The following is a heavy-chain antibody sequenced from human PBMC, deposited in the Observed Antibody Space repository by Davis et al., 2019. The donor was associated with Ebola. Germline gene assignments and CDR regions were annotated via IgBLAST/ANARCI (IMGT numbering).Heavy chain of an antibody. CDR3: ARAGRSTTSRVFDY. J-gene: IGHJ4*02. CDR1: GGSISSGSYY. CDR2: IYTSGST. Sequence: PSETLSLTCTVSGGSISSGSYYWSWIRQPAGKGLEWIGHIYTSGSTNYNPSLKSRVTISVDTSKNQFSLKLSSVTAADRAVYYCARAGRSTTSRVFDYWGQGTLVTVSS. D-gene: IGHD1-1*01. V-gene: IGHV4-61*09.